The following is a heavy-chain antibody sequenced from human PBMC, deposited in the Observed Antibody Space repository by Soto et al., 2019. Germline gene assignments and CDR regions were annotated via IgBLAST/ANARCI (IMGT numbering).Heavy chain of an antibody. J-gene: IGHJ4*02. CDR1: GYAFTTYG. D-gene: IGHD1-1*01. CDR3: ARGRYGDY. CDR2: ISAHNGNT. V-gene: IGHV1-18*01. Sequence: QVHLVQSGAEVKKPGASVKVSCKGSGYAFTTYGITWVRQAPGQGLGWMGWISAHNGNTNYAQKLQGRATVTRDTSTSTAYMELRSLRSDDTAVYYCARGRYGDYWGQGALVTVSS.